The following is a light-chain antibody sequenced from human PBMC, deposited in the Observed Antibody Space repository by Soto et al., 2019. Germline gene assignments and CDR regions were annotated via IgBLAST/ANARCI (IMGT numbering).Light chain of an antibody. CDR3: QQYNSYPLT. V-gene: IGKV1-5*03. CDR1: QSINSW. J-gene: IGKJ4*01. CDR2: KAS. Sequence: DIQMTQSPSTLPASVGDRVSITCRASQSINSWLAWYQQRPGRAPKLLIYKASTLESGVSPRFSGSESGTDFILTIGNLQPDDIATYYCQQYNSYPLTFGGGTKVEIK.